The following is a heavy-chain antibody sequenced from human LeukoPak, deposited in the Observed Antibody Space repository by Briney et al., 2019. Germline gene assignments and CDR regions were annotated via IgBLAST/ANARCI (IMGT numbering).Heavy chain of an antibody. V-gene: IGHV3-20*04. D-gene: IGHD1-26*01. CDR2: INWNGGST. Sequence: GGSLRLSCAASGFTFSSYSMNWVRHAPGKGLEWVAGINWNGGSTSYADSLKGRFTISRDNAKNSLYLQMNGLRAEDTALYYCARVRVVWDLDDAFDIWGQGTMVTVSS. CDR3: ARVRVVWDLDDAFDI. CDR1: GFTFSSYS. J-gene: IGHJ3*02.